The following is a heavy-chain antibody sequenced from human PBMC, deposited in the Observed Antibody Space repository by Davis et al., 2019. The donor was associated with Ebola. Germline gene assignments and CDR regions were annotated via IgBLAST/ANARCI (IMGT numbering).Heavy chain of an antibody. Sequence: SETLSLTCTVSGGSINFHYWSWIRQPPGKGLEWIGYIYYSGSTNYNPSLKSRVTISVDTSKNQFSLKLSSVTAADTAVYYCARDSYGDYTLDYWGQGTLVTVSS. CDR1: GGSINFHY. V-gene: IGHV4-59*11. CDR2: IYYSGST. J-gene: IGHJ4*02. CDR3: ARDSYGDYTLDY. D-gene: IGHD4-17*01.